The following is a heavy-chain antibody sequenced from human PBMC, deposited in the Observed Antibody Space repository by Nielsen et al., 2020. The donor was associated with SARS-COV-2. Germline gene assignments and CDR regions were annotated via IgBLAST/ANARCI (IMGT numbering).Heavy chain of an antibody. V-gene: IGHV4-30-2*01. D-gene: IGHD3-16*01. CDR3: ARGGRITFGGADDAFDI. J-gene: IGHJ3*02. Sequence: SETLSLTCAVSGGSISSGGYSWSWIRQPPEKGLEWIGYIYHSGRTYYNPSLKSRVTISVDRSKNQFSLKLSSVTAADTAVYYCARGGRITFGGADDAFDIWGQGTMVTVSS. CDR1: GGSISSGGYS. CDR2: IYHSGRT.